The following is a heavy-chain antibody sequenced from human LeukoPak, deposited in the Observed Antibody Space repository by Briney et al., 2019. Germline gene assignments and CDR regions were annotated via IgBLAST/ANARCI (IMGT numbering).Heavy chain of an antibody. D-gene: IGHD6-19*01. CDR1: GYTFTNYY. V-gene: IGHV1-46*01. Sequence: ASVKVSCKASGYTFTNYYIHWVRQAPGQGLEWMGIINPSGGSTSYSQKFQGRVTMTRDTSTTTVYMELSRLRSEDTAVYYCARDVTAVAGTVSDYWGQGTLVTVSS. J-gene: IGHJ4*02. CDR3: ARDVTAVAGTVSDY. CDR2: INPSGGST.